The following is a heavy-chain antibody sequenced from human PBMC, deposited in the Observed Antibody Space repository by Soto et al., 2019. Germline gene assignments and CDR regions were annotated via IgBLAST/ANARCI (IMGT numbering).Heavy chain of an antibody. J-gene: IGHJ4*02. D-gene: IGHD3-10*01. CDR2: IKQDGSDK. CDR1: GLSFSSYW. V-gene: IGHV3-7*01. CDR3: ARDRSGLPPILDF. Sequence: PGGSLRLSCAASGLSFSSYWMSWVRQAPGKGLEWVANIKQDGSDKYYVDSVKGRFTISRDNAKNSLYLQMNSLRAEDTAVYCCARDRSGLPPILDFWGQGTLVTVSS.